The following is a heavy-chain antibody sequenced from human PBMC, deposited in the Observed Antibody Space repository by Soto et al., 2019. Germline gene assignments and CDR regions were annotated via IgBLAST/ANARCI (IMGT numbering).Heavy chain of an antibody. CDR1: GFAFSNFA. CDR2: IGGSGGYT. D-gene: IGHD6-19*01. V-gene: IGHV3-23*01. Sequence: EVQLLESGGALVQPGGSLRLSCAASGFAFSNFAMAWVRQAPGKGPEWVSSIGGSGGYTYYADSAGGRFTISRADSKNRLYLQWRSLRDDERAVYYFVKDPVIFHAGRGWYYIADWGQGTLVTVS. CDR3: VKDPVIFHAGRGWYYIAD. J-gene: IGHJ4*02.